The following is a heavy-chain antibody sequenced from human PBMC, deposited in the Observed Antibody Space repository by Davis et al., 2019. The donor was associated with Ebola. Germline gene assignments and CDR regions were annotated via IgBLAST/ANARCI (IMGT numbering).Heavy chain of an antibody. CDR3: ARGTTVVPDWYFDL. J-gene: IGHJ2*01. CDR1: GGSISSGGYY. CDR2: IYYSGST. Sequence: PSETLSLTCTVSGGSISSGGYYWSWIRQHPGKGLEWIGYIYYSGSTYYNPSLKSRVTISVDTSKNQFSLKLSSVTAADTAVYYCARGTTVVPDWYFDLWGRGTLVTVSS. V-gene: IGHV4-31*03. D-gene: IGHD4-23*01.